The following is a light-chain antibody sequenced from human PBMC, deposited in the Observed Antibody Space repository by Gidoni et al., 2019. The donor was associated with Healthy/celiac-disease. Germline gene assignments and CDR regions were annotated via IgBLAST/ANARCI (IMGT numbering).Light chain of an antibody. CDR1: QGISSY. J-gene: IGKJ2*01. CDR3: QQYYSYPYT. V-gene: IGKV1-8*01. CDR2: AAS. Sequence: IRMTQSPSSFSASTGDRVTITCRASQGISSYLAWYQQKPGKAPKLLIYAASTLQSGVPSRFRGSGSGTDFTLTIRCLQSEDFATYYCQQYYSYPYTFGQGTKLEIK.